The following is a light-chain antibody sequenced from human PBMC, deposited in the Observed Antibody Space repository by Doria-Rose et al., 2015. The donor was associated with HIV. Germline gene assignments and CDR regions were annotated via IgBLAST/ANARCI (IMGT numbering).Light chain of an antibody. CDR1: QSVSSTY. CDR3: HQYGTSWT. CDR2: DGS. J-gene: IGKJ1*01. Sequence: TQSPGTLSLSPGERATLSCRASQSVSSTYLAWDQQKPGQAPSLLISDGSTRATGIPDRFSASGSGTDYTLTINRLEPEDFALYYCHQYGTSWTFGQGTKVEI. V-gene: IGKV3-20*01.